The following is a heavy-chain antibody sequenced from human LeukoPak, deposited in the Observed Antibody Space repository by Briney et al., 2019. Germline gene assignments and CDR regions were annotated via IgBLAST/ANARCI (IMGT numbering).Heavy chain of an antibody. V-gene: IGHV3-13*05. CDR2: IGTAGDP. J-gene: IGHJ3*02. CDR3: ARSDLGDAFEI. Sequence: GGSLRLSCAASGFTFSSYDMQWVRQATGKGLEWVSAIGTAGDPYYPGSVKGRFTISRENAKNSLYLQMNSLRAGDTAVYYCARSDLGDAFEIWGQGTMVTVSS. CDR1: GFTFSSYD. D-gene: IGHD3-10*01.